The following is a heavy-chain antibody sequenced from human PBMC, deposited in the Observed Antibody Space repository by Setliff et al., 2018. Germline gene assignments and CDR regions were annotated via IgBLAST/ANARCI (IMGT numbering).Heavy chain of an antibody. CDR3: ARVTPDYYYYYGMDV. J-gene: IGHJ6*02. D-gene: IGHD2-15*01. CDR2: IYPGDSDT. V-gene: IGHV5-51*01. CDR1: GYSFTSCW. Sequence: GESLKISCKGSGYSFTSCWIGWVRQMPGKGLEWMGIIYPGDSDTRYSPSFQGQVTISADKSISTAYLQWSSLKASDTAMYYCARVTPDYYYYYGMDVWGQGTTVTVSS.